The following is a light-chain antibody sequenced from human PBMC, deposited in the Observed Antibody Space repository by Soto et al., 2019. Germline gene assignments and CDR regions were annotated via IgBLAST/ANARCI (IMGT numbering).Light chain of an antibody. CDR1: QSVSSN. CDR3: LHYNNWPFT. V-gene: IGKV3-15*01. J-gene: IGKJ2*01. CDR2: GAS. Sequence: EIVMTQSPATLSVSPGERATLSCRASQSVSSNLAWYQQKPGQAPTLLIYGASARATGIPVRFSGSRSGTEFTLTISSLQSEDFAVYYCLHYNNWPFTFGQGTKLEIK.